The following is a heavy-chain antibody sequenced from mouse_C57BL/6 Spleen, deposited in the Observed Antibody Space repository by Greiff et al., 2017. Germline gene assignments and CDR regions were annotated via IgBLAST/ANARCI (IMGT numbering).Heavy chain of an antibody. CDR2: IYPGDGDT. J-gene: IGHJ2*01. D-gene: IGHD1-1*01. CDR3: ARGGTTVVARGYYFDY. CDR1: GYAFSSYW. V-gene: IGHV1-80*01. Sequence: VQLVESGAELVKPGASVKISCKASGYAFSSYWMNWVKQRPGKGLEWIGQIYPGDGDTNYNGKFKGKATLTADKSSSTAYMQLSSLTSEDSAVYFCARGGTTVVARGYYFDYWGQGTTLTVSS.